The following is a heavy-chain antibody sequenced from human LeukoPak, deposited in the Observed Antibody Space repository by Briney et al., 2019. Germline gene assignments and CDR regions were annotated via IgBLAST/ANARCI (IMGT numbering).Heavy chain of an antibody. CDR1: GFTFSSYE. V-gene: IGHV3-48*03. CDR3: ARVRDSSGCPDY. J-gene: IGHJ4*02. CDR2: ISSSGGLI. D-gene: IGHD6-19*01. Sequence: GGSLRLSCAASGFTFSSYEMNWVRQAPGKGLEWVSYISSSGGLIYYADSVKGRFTISRDNAKNSLYLQMNSLRAEDTAVYHCARVRDSSGCPDYWGQGTLVTVSS.